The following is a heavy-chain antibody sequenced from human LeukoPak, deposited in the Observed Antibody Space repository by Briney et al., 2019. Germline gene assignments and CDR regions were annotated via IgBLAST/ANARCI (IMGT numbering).Heavy chain of an antibody. Sequence: PSETLSLTCTVSGGSISSSSYYWGWIRPPPGKGLEWIGNIYYSANTYYNPSLKSRVTISVDTSKNQFSLKLSSVTAADTAVYYCAKSIVVVATAMRVINWFDPWGQGTLVTVSS. J-gene: IGHJ5*02. CDR3: AKSIVVVATAMRVINWFDP. D-gene: IGHD2-2*01. V-gene: IGHV4-39*07. CDR1: GGSISSSSYY. CDR2: IYYSANT.